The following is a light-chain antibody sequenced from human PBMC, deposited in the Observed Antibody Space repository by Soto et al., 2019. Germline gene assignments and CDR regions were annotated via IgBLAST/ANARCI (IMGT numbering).Light chain of an antibody. CDR3: QQYGSSPIT. CDR1: QSVSSF. V-gene: IGKV3-20*01. J-gene: IGKJ5*01. CDR2: DAV. Sequence: EIELTQSPATLSLSPGERATLSCRASQSVSSFLVWYQQKPGQAPRLLIYDAVNRVTGIPARFSGSGSGTDFTLSISRLEPEDFALYYCQQYGSSPITFGQGTRLEIK.